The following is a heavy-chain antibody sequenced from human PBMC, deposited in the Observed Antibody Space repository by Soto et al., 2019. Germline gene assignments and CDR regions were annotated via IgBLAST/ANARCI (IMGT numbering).Heavy chain of an antibody. CDR2: ISSSSSYT. Sequence: QGQLVESGGGLVKPGGSLRLSCAATGFTFSDYYMSWIRQAPGMGLEWVSYISSSSSYTNYADSVKGRFTISRDNAKNSLSLQMNSLRAEDTAVYYCARDHPRYSGYDYVDYWGQGTLVTVSS. CDR1: GFTFSDYY. J-gene: IGHJ4*02. V-gene: IGHV3-11*05. D-gene: IGHD5-12*01. CDR3: ARDHPRYSGYDYVDY.